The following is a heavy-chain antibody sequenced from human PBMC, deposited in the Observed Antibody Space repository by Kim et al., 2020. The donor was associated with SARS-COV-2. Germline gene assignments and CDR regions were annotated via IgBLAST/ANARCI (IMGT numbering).Heavy chain of an antibody. D-gene: IGHD3-10*01. CDR2: IDPSDSYT. CDR3: AALGGWGSGSYYTPVLYGMDV. J-gene: IGHJ6*02. CDR1: GYSFTSYW. V-gene: IGHV5-10-1*01. Sequence: GESLKISCKGSGYSFTSYWISWVRQMPGKGLEWMGRIDPSDSYTNYSPSFQGHVTISADKSISTAYLQWSSLKASDTAMYYCAALGGWGSGSYYTPVLYGMDVWGQGTTVTVSS.